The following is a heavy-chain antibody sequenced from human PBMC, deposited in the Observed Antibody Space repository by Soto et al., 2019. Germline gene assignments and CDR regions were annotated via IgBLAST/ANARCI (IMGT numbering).Heavy chain of an antibody. CDR2: IIPIFGTA. J-gene: IGHJ6*02. V-gene: IGHV1-69*01. CDR3: ASGANRERIVVVTAIDYYYGMDV. D-gene: IGHD2-21*02. CDR1: GGTFSSYA. Sequence: QMQLVQSGAEVKKPGSSVKVSCKASGGTFSSYAISWVRQAPGQGLEWMGGIIPIFGTANYAQKFQGRVTITADESTSTAYMELSSLRSEDTAVYYCASGANRERIVVVTAIDYYYGMDVWGQGTTVTVSS.